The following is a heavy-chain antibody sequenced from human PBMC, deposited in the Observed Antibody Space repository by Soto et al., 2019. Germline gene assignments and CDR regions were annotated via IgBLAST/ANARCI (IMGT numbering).Heavy chain of an antibody. V-gene: IGHV3-30*03. CDR1: GFNFGNHG. J-gene: IGHJ4*02. D-gene: IGHD3-10*01. CDR3: VSTGPD. Sequence: QVQLEESGGGVVQPGGSLRLSCAASGFNFGNHGMHWVRQARGKGLEWVALISFDDSNKKYADSVKGRFTISRDNSRNMLFLQMNSPSPDDTAVYYCVSTGPDWGQGTQVIVSS. CDR2: ISFDDSNK.